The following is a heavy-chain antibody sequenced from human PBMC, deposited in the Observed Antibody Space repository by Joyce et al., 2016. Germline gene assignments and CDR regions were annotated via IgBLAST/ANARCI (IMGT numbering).Heavy chain of an antibody. CDR1: GYTFTGYY. J-gene: IGHJ5*02. D-gene: IGHD1-1*01. CDR3: AGERTGRPTRTFDP. Sequence: QVQLVHSGAEVKKPGASVTVSCKASGYTFTGYYIQWVRQAPGQGLEWMGWSNPHSGDTTFAQKFQGRLTMTRDTSINTAYMEVSRLRYDDTAVYYCAGERTGRPTRTFDPWGQGTLVTVSS. V-gene: IGHV1-2*02. CDR2: SNPHSGDT.